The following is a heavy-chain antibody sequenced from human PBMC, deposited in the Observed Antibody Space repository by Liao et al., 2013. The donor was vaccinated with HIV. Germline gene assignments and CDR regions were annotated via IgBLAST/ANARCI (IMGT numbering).Heavy chain of an antibody. CDR3: ARALRRMGDRYLDWLLWLDY. J-gene: IGHJ4*02. CDR1: GGSINSADYS. D-gene: IGHD3-9*01. Sequence: QVQLQESGPGLVKPSQTLSLTCTVSGGSINSADYSWNWIRQPPGKGLEWIGYIYYSGDTYANPSLTSRVTISVDTSKNQFSLKLTSATAADTAVYYCARALRRMGDRYLDWLLWLDYWGQGSLVTVSS. CDR2: IYYSGDT. V-gene: IGHV4-30-4*08.